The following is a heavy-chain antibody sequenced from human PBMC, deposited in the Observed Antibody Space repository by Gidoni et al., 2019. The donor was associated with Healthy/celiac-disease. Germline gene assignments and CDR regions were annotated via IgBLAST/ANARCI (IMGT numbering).Heavy chain of an antibody. CDR2: ISGSGGST. Sequence: EVQLLESGGGLVQPGGSLRLSCAASGFTFSSYAMSWVRQAPGKGLEWVSAISGSGGSTYYADSVKGRFTISRDNSKNTLYLQMNSLRAEDTAVYYCANAVVGATTGRYWGQGTLVTVSS. CDR3: ANAVVGATTGRY. D-gene: IGHD1-26*01. J-gene: IGHJ4*02. CDR1: GFTFSSYA. V-gene: IGHV3-23*01.